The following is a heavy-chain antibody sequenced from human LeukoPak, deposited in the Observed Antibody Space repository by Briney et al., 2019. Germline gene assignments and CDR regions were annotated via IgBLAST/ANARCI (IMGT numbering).Heavy chain of an antibody. D-gene: IGHD1-14*01. J-gene: IGHJ1*01. CDR1: GFTFDDYA. CDR2: ISWNSGSI. Sequence: GRSLRLSCAASGFTFDDYAMHWVRQAPGKGLEWVSSISWNSGSIGYADSVKGRFTVSRDNAKSSLFLQMNSLRAEDMAFYYCVKEGYNAEYFHHWGQGTLVTVSS. CDR3: VKEGYNAEYFHH. V-gene: IGHV3-9*03.